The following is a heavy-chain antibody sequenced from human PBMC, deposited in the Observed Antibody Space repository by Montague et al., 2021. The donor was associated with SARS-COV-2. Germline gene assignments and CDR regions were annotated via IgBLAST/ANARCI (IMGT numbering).Heavy chain of an antibody. Sequence: SETLSLTCTVSGGSIRSSSYYWGWIRQPPGKGLEWIGNIYYSGSTYYNPSLKSRVTISVDTSKDQFSLNLNSMTVADTAIYFCARPASGIGNAFDVWGQGTMVNVSS. J-gene: IGHJ3*01. D-gene: IGHD3-10*01. V-gene: IGHV4-39*01. CDR3: ARPASGIGNAFDV. CDR2: IYYSGST. CDR1: GGSIRSSSYY.